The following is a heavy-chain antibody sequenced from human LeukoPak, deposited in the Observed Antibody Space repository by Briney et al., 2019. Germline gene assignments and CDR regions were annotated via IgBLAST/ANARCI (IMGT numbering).Heavy chain of an antibody. V-gene: IGHV3-21*01. Sequence: GGSLRLSCAASGFTFSSYSMNWVRQAPGKGLEWVSSISSSSSHIYYADSVKGRFTISRDNAKNSLYLQMNSLRAEDTAVYYCARDEGGGSYWSAFDIWGQGTMVTVSS. CDR1: GFTFSSYS. J-gene: IGHJ3*02. CDR2: ISSSSSHI. CDR3: ARDEGGGSYWSAFDI. D-gene: IGHD1-26*01.